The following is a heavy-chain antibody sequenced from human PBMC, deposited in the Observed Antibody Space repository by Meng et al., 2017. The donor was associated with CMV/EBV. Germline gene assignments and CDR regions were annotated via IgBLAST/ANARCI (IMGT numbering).Heavy chain of an antibody. CDR2: IKQDGSEK. D-gene: IGHD3-16*02. J-gene: IGHJ4*02. CDR3: ARDGQPYDYVWGGYRPHHFDY. Sequence: GESLKISCAASGFTFSSYWMSWVRQAPGKGLEWVANIKQDGSEKYYVDSVKGRFTISRDNAKNSLYLQMNSLRAEDTAVYYCARDGQPYDYVWGGYRPHHFDYWGQGTLVTVSS. CDR1: GFTFSSYW. V-gene: IGHV3-7*01.